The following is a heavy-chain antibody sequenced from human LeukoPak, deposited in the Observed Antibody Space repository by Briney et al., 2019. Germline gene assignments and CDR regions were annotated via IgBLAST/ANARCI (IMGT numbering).Heavy chain of an antibody. V-gene: IGHV4-4*07. J-gene: IGHJ4*02. Sequence: SETLSLTCTVSGGSISNYYWSWLRQPAGKGLEWIGRIHSSGTTHYNPSLRSRVTLSIDTSKNQFSLKLSSVTAADTAVYYCGRLNLPAVSGAFDYWGQGTLVTVSS. CDR1: GGSISNYY. D-gene: IGHD2-2*01. CDR3: GRLNLPAVSGAFDY. CDR2: IHSSGTT.